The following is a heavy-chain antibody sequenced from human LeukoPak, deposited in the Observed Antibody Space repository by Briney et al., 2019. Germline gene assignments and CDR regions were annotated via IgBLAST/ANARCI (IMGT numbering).Heavy chain of an antibody. D-gene: IGHD1-26*01. V-gene: IGHV4-39*01. Sequence: SETLSLTCSVTGRSLSRSRYYSGWIRQPPGKGLEWIGSIYYSGSTYYNPSLKSRVTISVDTSKNQFSLKLSSVTAADPPVYYCARNLVGRDYYFDYWGQGTLVTVSS. J-gene: IGHJ4*02. CDR2: IYYSGST. CDR1: GRSLSRSRYY. CDR3: ARNLVGRDYYFDY.